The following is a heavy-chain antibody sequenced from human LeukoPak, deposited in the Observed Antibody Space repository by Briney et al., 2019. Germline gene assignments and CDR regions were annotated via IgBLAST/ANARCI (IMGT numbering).Heavy chain of an antibody. CDR1: GYTFSTYY. Sequence: ASVKVSCKASGYTFSTYYMHWVRQAPGQGLEWMGIINPSGETTAYAQRFQGRVTMTSDTSTNTLYMELSSLRSEDTAVYYCARGGDYGDYFEYWGQGTLVTVSS. D-gene: IGHD4-17*01. V-gene: IGHV1-46*01. CDR3: ARGGDYGDYFEY. CDR2: INPSGETT. J-gene: IGHJ4*01.